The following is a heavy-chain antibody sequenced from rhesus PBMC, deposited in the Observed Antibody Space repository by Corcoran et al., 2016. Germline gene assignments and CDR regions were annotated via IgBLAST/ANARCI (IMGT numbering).Heavy chain of an antibody. J-gene: IGHJ4*01. Sequence: QLQLQESGPGLVKPSETLSLTCAVSGYSISSGYGWSWIRQPPGKGLEWIGYISYSGTTSYNPSLKSRFTLSVDTSKNQLSRKLSSVTTADTAVYYCARDVAAAGTGSPYWGQGVLVTVSS. CDR2: ISYSGTT. CDR1: GYSISSGYG. D-gene: IGHD6-25*01. V-gene: IGHV4-122*02. CDR3: ARDVAAAGTGSPY.